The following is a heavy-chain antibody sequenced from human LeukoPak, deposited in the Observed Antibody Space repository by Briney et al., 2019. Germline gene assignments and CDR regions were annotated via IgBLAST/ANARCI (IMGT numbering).Heavy chain of an antibody. CDR1: GFTFSTYE. J-gene: IGHJ5*02. D-gene: IGHD2-15*01. CDR3: ARGADGVSSNSRGWLDP. V-gene: IGHV3-48*03. CDR2: ISTSGRTM. Sequence: GGSLRLSCVASGFTFSTYEMNWVRQAPGKGLEWVSYISTSGRTMYYADSVKGRLTISRDNAKNSLYLQMNSLRAEDTAVYSCARGADGVSSNSRGWLDPWGQGTLVTVSS.